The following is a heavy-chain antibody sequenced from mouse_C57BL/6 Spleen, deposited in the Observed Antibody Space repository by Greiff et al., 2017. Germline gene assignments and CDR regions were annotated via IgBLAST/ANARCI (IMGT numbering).Heavy chain of an antibody. CDR2: IDPEDGET. CDR1: GFNIKDYY. Sequence: EVKLMESGAELVKPGASVKLSCTASGFNIKDYYMHWVKQRTEQGLEWIGRIDPEDGETKYAPKFQGKATITADTSSNTAYLKLSSLTSEDTAVNYCTRWSRYFDVWGTGTTVTVSS. V-gene: IGHV14-2*01. CDR3: TRWSRYFDV. J-gene: IGHJ1*03.